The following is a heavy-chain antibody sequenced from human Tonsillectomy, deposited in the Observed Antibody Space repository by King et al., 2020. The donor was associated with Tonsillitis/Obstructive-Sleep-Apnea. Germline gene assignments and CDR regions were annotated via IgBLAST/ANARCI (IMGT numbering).Heavy chain of an antibody. V-gene: IGHV3-23*04. CDR1: GFTFSSYA. Sequence: VQLVESGGGLVQPGGSLRLSCAASGFTFSSYAMSWVRQAPGKGLEWVSAISGSGGSTYYADSVKGRFTISRDNSKNTRYLQMNSLRAEDTAVYYCATLMITFGGVIVNGFDYWGQGTLVTVSS. J-gene: IGHJ4*02. D-gene: IGHD3-16*02. CDR3: ATLMITFGGVIVNGFDY. CDR2: ISGSGGST.